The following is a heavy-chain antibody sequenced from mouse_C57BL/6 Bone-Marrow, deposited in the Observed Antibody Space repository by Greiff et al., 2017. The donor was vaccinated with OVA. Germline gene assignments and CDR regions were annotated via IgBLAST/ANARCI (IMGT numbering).Heavy chain of an antibody. Sequence: EVKLVESGGGLVKPGGSLKLSCAASGFTFSDYGMHWVRQAPEKGLDWVAYISSGSSTIYYADTVKGRFTISRDNAKNTLFLQMTSLRSEDTAMYYCARERDGYNWYFDVWGTGTTVTVSS. J-gene: IGHJ1*03. CDR3: ARERDGYNWYFDV. D-gene: IGHD2-3*01. CDR1: GFTFSDYG. V-gene: IGHV5-17*01. CDR2: ISSGSSTI.